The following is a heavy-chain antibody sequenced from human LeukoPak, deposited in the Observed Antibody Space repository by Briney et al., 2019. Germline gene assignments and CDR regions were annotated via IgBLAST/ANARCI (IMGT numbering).Heavy chain of an antibody. CDR2: ISGSGITT. V-gene: IGHV3-23*01. CDR3: AKGIYSSGWSYFDN. Sequence: GGSLRLSCADSGFTFSNSAMSWVRQAPGKGLEWVSTISGSGITTYYADSVKGRFTISRDNSKNTLYLQMNSLRAEDTAVYYCAKGIYSSGWSYFDNWGHGTLVTVSS. D-gene: IGHD6-19*01. CDR1: GFTFSNSA. J-gene: IGHJ4*01.